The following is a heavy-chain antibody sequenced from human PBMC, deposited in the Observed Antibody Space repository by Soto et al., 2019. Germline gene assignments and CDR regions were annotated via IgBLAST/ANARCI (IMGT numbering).Heavy chain of an antibody. CDR3: ARDTGIAVARKIYYYGMDV. CDR2: IYYSGST. CDR1: GGSVSSGSYY. J-gene: IGHJ6*02. D-gene: IGHD6-19*01. Sequence: PSETLSLTCTVSGGSVSSGSYYWSWIRQPPGKGLEWIGYIYYSGSTNYNPSLKSRVTISVDTSKNQFSLKLSSVPAADTAVYYCARDTGIAVARKIYYYGMDVWGQGTTVTVSS. V-gene: IGHV4-61*01.